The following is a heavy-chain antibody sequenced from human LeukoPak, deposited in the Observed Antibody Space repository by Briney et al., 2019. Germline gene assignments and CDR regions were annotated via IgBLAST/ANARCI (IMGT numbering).Heavy chain of an antibody. J-gene: IGHJ5*02. V-gene: IGHV4-34*01. CDR1: GGSFSGYY. CDR2: INHSGST. Sequence: SETLSLTCAVYGGSFSGYYWSWIRQPPGKGLEWIGEINHSGSTNYNPSLESRVTISVDTSKNQFSLKLSSVTAADTAVYYCARQKSRPYSSSSLGWFDPWGQGTLVTVSS. CDR3: ARQKSRPYSSSSLGWFDP. D-gene: IGHD6-6*01.